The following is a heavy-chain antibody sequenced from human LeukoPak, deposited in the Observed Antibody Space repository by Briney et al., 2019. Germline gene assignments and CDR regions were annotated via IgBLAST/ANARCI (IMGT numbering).Heavy chain of an antibody. D-gene: IGHD1-14*01. Sequence: GGPLRLSCAASGFTIATKYMNWVRQAPGKGLKGVSIIYSGATTYYADSVRGRFTISRDTSKNTLYLEMNSLSPDDTAVYYCARGVEPLAANTLAYWGQGTLVTVSS. J-gene: IGHJ4*02. CDR1: GFTIATKY. CDR3: ARGVEPLAANTLAY. V-gene: IGHV3-53*01. CDR2: IYSGATT.